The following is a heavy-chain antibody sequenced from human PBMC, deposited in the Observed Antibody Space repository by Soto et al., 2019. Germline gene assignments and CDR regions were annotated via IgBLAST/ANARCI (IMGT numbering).Heavy chain of an antibody. J-gene: IGHJ4*02. Sequence: EVQLVESGGGLVKPGGSLRLSCATSGFTFSSYNMNWVRQAPGKGLEWVSSISTGSGYIYYADSVKGRFTISRENTKNSLYLQMNSLRAEDTAVYYCARDRKASQGFPTDNFDYWGQGTLVSVSS. CDR1: GFTFSSYN. D-gene: IGHD2-15*01. CDR2: ISTGSGYI. V-gene: IGHV3-21*01. CDR3: ARDRKASQGFPTDNFDY.